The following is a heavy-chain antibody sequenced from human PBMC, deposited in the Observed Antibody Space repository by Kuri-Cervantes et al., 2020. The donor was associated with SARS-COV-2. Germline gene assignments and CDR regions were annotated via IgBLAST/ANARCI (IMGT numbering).Heavy chain of an antibody. CDR1: GFNFRACA. D-gene: IGHD1-1*01. Sequence: GGSLRLSCAASGFNFRACAMSWVRHAPGKGLERVSGISVSGDGTYYADSVKGRFTISRDNSKNALYLQMNSLRVEDTALYFCVKDGWNLGDYFDFWGQGTLVTVSS. V-gene: IGHV3-23*01. CDR3: VKDGWNLGDYFDF. CDR2: ISVSGDGT. J-gene: IGHJ4*02.